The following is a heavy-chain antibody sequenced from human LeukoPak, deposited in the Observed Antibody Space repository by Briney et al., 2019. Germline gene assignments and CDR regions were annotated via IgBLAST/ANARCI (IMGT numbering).Heavy chain of an antibody. CDR3: ASLTSLAAAGTGEDY. CDR1: GYSFTSYW. D-gene: IGHD6-13*01. J-gene: IGHJ4*02. Sequence: GESLKISCKGSGYSFTSYWISWVRQMPGKGLEWMGRIDPSDSYTNYSPSFQGHVTISADKSISTAYLQWSSLKASDTAMYYCASLTSLAAAGTGEDYWGQGTLVTVSS. CDR2: IDPSDSYT. V-gene: IGHV5-10-1*01.